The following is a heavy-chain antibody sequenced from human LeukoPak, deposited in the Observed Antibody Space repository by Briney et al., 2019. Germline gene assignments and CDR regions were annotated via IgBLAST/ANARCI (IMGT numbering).Heavy chain of an antibody. V-gene: IGHV3-48*03. J-gene: IGHJ6*03. D-gene: IGHD2-2*01. CDR1: GLTSSSYE. CDR2: ISSSGSTI. CDR3: ARVHCKYCSSTSWARDYYYYMDV. Sequence: GGSMRPSWAASGLTSSSYEMNWVRQAAGKGLEWVSYISSSGSTIYYAGSVKGRFTISRDNAKKSLYLQMNSLRAEDTAVYYCARVHCKYCSSTSWARDYYYYMDVWGKGTTVTISS.